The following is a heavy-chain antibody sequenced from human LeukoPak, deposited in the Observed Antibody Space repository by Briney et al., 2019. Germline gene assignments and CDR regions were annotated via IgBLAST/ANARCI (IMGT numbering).Heavy chain of an antibody. Sequence: GGSLRLSCAASGFTFSSYSMNWVRQAPGKGLEWVSYISSSSSTIYYADSVKGRFTISRDNAKNSLYLQMNSLRDEDTAVYYCARGNCGGDCYLDNWFDPWGQGTLVTVSS. D-gene: IGHD2-21*02. CDR3: ARGNCGGDCYLDNWFDP. CDR1: GFTFSSYS. CDR2: ISSSSSTI. J-gene: IGHJ5*02. V-gene: IGHV3-48*02.